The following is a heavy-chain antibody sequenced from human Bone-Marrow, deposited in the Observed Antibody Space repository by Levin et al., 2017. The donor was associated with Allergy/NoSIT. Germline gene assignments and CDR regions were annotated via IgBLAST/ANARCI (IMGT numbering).Heavy chain of an antibody. J-gene: IGHJ5*02. CDR2: IKAKADGEIT. V-gene: IGHV3-15*01. Sequence: KSGESLKISCVGSGFIFSDVSMNWVRQAPGKGLVWVGRIKAKADGEITDYAAFAEGRFAISRDDSKSTVYLQLRGLKEEDTAVYYCTTGPDPWGQGSLVIVST. CDR3: TTGPDP. CDR1: GFIFSDVS.